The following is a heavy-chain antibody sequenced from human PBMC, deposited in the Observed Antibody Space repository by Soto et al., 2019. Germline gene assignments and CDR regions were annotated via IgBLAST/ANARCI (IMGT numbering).Heavy chain of an antibody. CDR3: ARGGFTTVTTWWYFDY. J-gene: IGHJ4*02. V-gene: IGHV1-46*01. Sequence: ASVKVSCKASGYTFTNYYIHWVRQAPGQGLEWMGIINPSTGSTTYAQKFQGRVTLTRDTSTSTVYMDLSSLRSEDTAVYYCARGGFTTVTTWWYFDYWGQGALVTVSS. D-gene: IGHD4-17*01. CDR2: INPSTGST. CDR1: GYTFTNYY.